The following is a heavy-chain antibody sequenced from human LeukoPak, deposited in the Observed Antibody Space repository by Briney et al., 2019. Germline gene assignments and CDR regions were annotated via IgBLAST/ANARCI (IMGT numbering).Heavy chain of an antibody. CDR2: ISYDGSNK. CDR1: GFTFSSYA. D-gene: IGHD3-16*01. J-gene: IGHJ5*02. Sequence: GGSLRLSCAASGFTFSSYAMHWVRQAPGKGLEWVAVISYDGSNKYYADSVKGRFTISRDNSKNTLYLQMNSLRAEDTAVYYCARHYGPWGQGTLVTVSS. CDR3: ARHYGP. V-gene: IGHV3-30*04.